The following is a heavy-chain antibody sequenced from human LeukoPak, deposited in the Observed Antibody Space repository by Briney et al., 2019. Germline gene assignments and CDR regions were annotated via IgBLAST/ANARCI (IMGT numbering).Heavy chain of an antibody. V-gene: IGHV4-39*02. CDR3: ARDRGPIVGATELDY. CDR1: GGSISSSSYY. J-gene: IGHJ4*02. CDR2: IYYRGST. Sequence: SETLSLTCTVSGGSISSSSYYWGWIRQPPGKGLEWIGSIYYRGSTYYNPSLKSRVTISVDTSKNQFSLKLTSVTAADTAVFYCARDRGPIVGATELDYWGQGTLVTVSS. D-gene: IGHD1-26*01.